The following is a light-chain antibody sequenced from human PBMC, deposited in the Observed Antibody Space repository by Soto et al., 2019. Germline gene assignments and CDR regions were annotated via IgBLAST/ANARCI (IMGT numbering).Light chain of an antibody. CDR3: QQYNSYSWT. J-gene: IGKJ1*01. CDR1: QGISTW. V-gene: IGKV1D-16*01. CDR2: DAS. Sequence: DIQMTQSPSSLSASVGDRFTITCRASQGISTWLAWYQQKPEKAPKTLIFDASDLQSGVPSRSSGSGSGTEFTLTISSLQPADFATYYCQQYNSYSWTFGQGTKVDIK.